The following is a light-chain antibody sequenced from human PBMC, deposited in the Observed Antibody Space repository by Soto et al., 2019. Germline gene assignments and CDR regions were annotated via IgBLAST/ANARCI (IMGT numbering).Light chain of an antibody. J-gene: IGKJ3*01. Sequence: EIVLRQSPGTLSLSPWERATLSCRASQSVSSNNLAWYQQRPGQAPRVVIYGASTRATGIPERFSGSGSGTDFTLTISRLEPEDFAVYYCQQYGSSPFTFGPGTKVDI. V-gene: IGKV3-20*01. CDR2: GAS. CDR1: QSVSSNN. CDR3: QQYGSSPFT.